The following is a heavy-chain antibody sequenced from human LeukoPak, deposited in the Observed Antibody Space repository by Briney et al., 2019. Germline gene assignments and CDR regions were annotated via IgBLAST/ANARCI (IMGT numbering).Heavy chain of an antibody. Sequence: ASVKVSCKASGYTFTSYGISWVRQAPGQGLEWMGWISAYNGNTNYAQKLQGRVTMTTDTSTSTAYMELRSLRSDDTAVYYCAREPTYSSPYYYYYMDVWGKGTTVTVSS. J-gene: IGHJ6*03. V-gene: IGHV1-18*01. D-gene: IGHD6-13*01. CDR1: GYTFTSYG. CDR2: ISAYNGNT. CDR3: AREPTYSSPYYYYYMDV.